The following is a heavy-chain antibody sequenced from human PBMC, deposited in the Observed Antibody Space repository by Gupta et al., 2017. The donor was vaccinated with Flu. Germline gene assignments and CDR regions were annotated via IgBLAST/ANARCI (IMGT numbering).Heavy chain of an antibody. CDR2: IWYDGSNK. J-gene: IGHJ4*02. Sequence: QAPGKGLEWVAVIWYDGSNKYYADSVKGRFTISRDNSKNTLYLQMNSLRAEDTAVYYCARVGVGATLAGYFDYWGQGTLVTVSS. D-gene: IGHD1-26*01. V-gene: IGHV3-33*01. CDR3: ARVGVGATLAGYFDY.